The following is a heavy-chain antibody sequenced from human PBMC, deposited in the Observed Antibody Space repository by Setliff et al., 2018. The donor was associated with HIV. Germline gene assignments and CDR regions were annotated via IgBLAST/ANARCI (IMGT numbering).Heavy chain of an antibody. Sequence: PSETLSLTCTVSGGSISSSDHYWGWIRQPPGKGLEWIGSIYHSGRTFYNPPFKSRVTISVDTPKIQFSLRLSSVTAADTAVYYCARPGGLRYYYSSGYFDYWGQGMLVTVSS. V-gene: IGHV4-39*01. D-gene: IGHD3-22*01. CDR3: ARPGGLRYYYSSGYFDY. CDR2: IYHSGRT. CDR1: GGSISSSDHY. J-gene: IGHJ4*02.